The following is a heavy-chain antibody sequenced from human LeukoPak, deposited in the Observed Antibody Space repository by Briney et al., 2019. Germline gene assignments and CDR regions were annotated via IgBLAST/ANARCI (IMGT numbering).Heavy chain of an antibody. V-gene: IGHV4-39*01. CDR2: IYYGGNT. CDR3: AKGENVAAAGIEY. CDR1: GGSFSSCRHY. D-gene: IGHD6-13*01. J-gene: IGHJ4*02. Sequence: PSETLSLTCIVSGGSFSSCRHYWTWIRQPPGLGLEWIGSIYYGGNTNYSLSLKLRVTISVETYKNQFSLRLSSVTATDTAASYCAKGENVAAAGIEYWGQGTLVTVSS.